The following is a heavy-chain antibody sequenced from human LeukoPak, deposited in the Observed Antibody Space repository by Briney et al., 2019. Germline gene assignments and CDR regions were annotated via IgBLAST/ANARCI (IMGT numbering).Heavy chain of an antibody. D-gene: IGHD1-26*01. CDR1: GFTFSSXG. V-gene: IGHV3-30*02. J-gene: IGHJ6*03. CDR3: AKDLVGATYYYYYMDV. CDR2: IRYDGSNK. Sequence: AASGFTFSSXGXXWXRXAPGKXXXXXXXIRYDGSNKYSADSVKGRFTISRDNSKNTLYLQMNSLRAEDTAVYYCAKDLVGATYYYYYMDVWGKGTTVTVSS.